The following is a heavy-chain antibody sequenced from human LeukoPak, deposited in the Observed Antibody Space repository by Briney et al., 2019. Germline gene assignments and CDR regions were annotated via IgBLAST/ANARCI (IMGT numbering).Heavy chain of an antibody. CDR2: IIPILGIA. CDR1: GGTFSSYA. Sequence: SVKVSCKASGGTFSSYAISWLRQAPGQGLEWMGRIIPILGIANYAQKFQGRVTITADKSTSTAYMELSSLRSEDTAVYYCASDIGPTSSSDYWGQGTLVTVSS. D-gene: IGHD6-6*01. CDR3: ASDIGPTSSSDY. V-gene: IGHV1-69*04. J-gene: IGHJ4*02.